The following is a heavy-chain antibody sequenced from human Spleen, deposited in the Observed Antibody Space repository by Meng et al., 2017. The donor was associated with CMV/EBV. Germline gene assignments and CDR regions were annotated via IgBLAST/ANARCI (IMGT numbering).Heavy chain of an antibody. D-gene: IGHD3-3*01. Sequence: GGSLRLSCAASGFTFSSYALHWVRRAPGKGLEWVSGISASGATPYYADSVKGRFTISRDNSKNTLSLQMNSLRAEDTAVYYCAKVIYGVLSAFHYWGQGTLVTVSS. V-gene: IGHV3-23*01. CDR1: GFTFSSYA. J-gene: IGHJ4*02. CDR3: AKVIYGVLSAFHY. CDR2: ISASGATP.